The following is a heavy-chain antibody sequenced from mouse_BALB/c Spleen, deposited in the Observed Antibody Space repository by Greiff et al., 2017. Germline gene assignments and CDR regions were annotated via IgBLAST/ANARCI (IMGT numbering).Heavy chain of an antibody. Sequence: VKLVESGAELMKPGASVKISCKATGYTFSSYWIEWVKQRPGHGLEWIGEILPGSGSTNYNEKFKGKATFTADTSSNTAYMQLSSLTSEDSAVYYCARFYGNPYYAMDYWGQGTSVTVSS. CDR3: ARFYGNPYYAMDY. V-gene: IGHV1-9*01. CDR1: GYTFSSYW. CDR2: ILPGSGST. J-gene: IGHJ4*01. D-gene: IGHD2-1*01.